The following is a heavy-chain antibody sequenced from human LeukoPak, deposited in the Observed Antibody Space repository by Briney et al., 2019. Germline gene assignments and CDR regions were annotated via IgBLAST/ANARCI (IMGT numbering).Heavy chain of an antibody. V-gene: IGHV4-34*01. CDR3: ARDLTVTTLGYYYYMDG. Sequence: SETLSLTCAVYGGSFSGSYWTWSRHPPGKGLNWIGEINHSGSTNYNPSLKSRVTISVDPSKSQFSLKLSAVTAADTAVYYCARDLTVTTLGYYYYMDGWGKGTTVGISS. CDR2: INHSGST. D-gene: IGHD4-17*01. CDR1: GGSFSGSY. J-gene: IGHJ6*03.